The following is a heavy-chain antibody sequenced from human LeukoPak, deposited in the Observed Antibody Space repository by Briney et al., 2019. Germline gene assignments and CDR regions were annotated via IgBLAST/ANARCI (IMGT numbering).Heavy chain of an antibody. D-gene: IGHD3-3*01. CDR2: INPNSGGT. J-gene: IGHJ4*02. Sequence: ASVKVSCXASGYTFTGYYMHWVRQAPGQGLEWMGRINPNSGGTNYAQKFQGRVTMTRDTSISTAYMELSRLRSDDTAVYYCARDPHRITIFGVVTPGDFDYWGQGTLVTVSS. V-gene: IGHV1-2*06. CDR3: ARDPHRITIFGVVTPGDFDY. CDR1: GYTFTGYY.